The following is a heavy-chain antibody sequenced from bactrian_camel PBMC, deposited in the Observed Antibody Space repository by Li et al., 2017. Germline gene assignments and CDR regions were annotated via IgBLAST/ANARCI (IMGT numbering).Heavy chain of an antibody. CDR3: AARPINTRDCVAGGRAEFGY. CDR2: LYTGDGST. Sequence: HVQLVESGGGSVQAGGSLRLSCAASGYTSVNYCMAWFRRAPGKEREGVAGLYTGDGSTYYGDPAKGRFTISRDNAKNTLYLQMNDLRPEDTAMYYCAARPINTRDCVAGGRAEFGYWGQGTQVTVS. D-gene: IGHD1*01. J-gene: IGHJ6*01. CDR1: GYTSVNYC. V-gene: IGHV3S1*01.